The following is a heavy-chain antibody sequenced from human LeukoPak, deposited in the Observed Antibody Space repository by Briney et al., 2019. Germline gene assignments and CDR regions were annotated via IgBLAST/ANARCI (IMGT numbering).Heavy chain of an antibody. CDR1: AGSISSSSYY. CDR3: ARHQDDSSGYYYTASFDY. V-gene: IGHV4-39*01. CDR2: IYYSGST. J-gene: IGHJ4*02. D-gene: IGHD3-22*01. Sequence: PSETLSLTCTLSAGSISSSSYYWGWIRQPPGKGLEWIGSIYYSGSTYYNPSLKSRVTISVNTSKTQLSMKLSSVTAADTAVYYCARHQDDSSGYYYTASFDYWGQGTLVTVSS.